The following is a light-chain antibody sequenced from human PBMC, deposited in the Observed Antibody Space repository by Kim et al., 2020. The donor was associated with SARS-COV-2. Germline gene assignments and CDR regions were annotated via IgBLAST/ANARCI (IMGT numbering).Light chain of an antibody. CDR3: NSRDSSGNHP. Sequence: VALGQTGRITCQGASLRSYYASWYQQKPGQAPVLVIYGKNNRPSGIPDRFSGSSSGNTASLTITGAQAEDEADYYCNSRDSSGNHPFGTGTKVTVL. CDR1: SLRSYY. CDR2: GKN. V-gene: IGLV3-19*01. J-gene: IGLJ1*01.